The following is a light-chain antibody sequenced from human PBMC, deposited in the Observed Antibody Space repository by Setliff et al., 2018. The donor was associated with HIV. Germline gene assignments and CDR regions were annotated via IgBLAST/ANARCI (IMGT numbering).Light chain of an antibody. CDR2: RDD. Sequence: QSVLTQPPSASGTPGQRVAISCSGASFNIGSNYVYWYQQLPGMAPKLLIHRDDQRPSGVPDRFSGSKSGSSASLVISGLRSEDDADYYCASWDDTPNSFVFGTGTKVTVL. J-gene: IGLJ1*01. V-gene: IGLV1-47*01. CDR1: SFNIGSNY. CDR3: ASWDDTPNSFV.